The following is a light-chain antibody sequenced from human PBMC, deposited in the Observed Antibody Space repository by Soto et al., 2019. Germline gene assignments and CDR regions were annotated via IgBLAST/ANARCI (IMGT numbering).Light chain of an antibody. CDR3: QQYNNWPPWT. V-gene: IGKV3D-15*01. J-gene: IGKJ1*01. CDR2: GAF. CDR1: QSVSSN. Sequence: EIVMTQSPATLSVSPGDRATLSCRASQSVSSNLAWFQQKPGQAPRLLIYGAFTRATGIPARFSGSGSGTEFTLTISSLQSEDFAVYYCQQYNNWPPWTFGQGTMVEIK.